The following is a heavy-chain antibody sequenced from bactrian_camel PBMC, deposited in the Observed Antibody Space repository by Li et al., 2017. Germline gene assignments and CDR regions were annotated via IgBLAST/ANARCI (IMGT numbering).Heavy chain of an antibody. V-gene: IGHV3S53*01. J-gene: IGHJ4*01. D-gene: IGHD6*01. CDR1: GDIFSTSC. CDR3: AGDRPYGAWYMESEYRY. CDR2: IDSAGAT. Sequence: VQLVESGGGSVEAGGSLKLSCAVSGDIFSTSCMGWFRQAPGKEREGVAAIDSAGATTYTYSVQDRFTISKDNVKNTLYLQMNSLIPEDTGVYYCAGDRPYGAWYMESEYRYWGRGTQVTVS.